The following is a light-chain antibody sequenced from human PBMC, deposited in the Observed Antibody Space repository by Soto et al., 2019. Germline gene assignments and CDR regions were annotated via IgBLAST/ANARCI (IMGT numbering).Light chain of an antibody. CDR1: QSVSNN. V-gene: IGKV3-15*01. Sequence: ILMTQSPATLSVSPGERATLSCRASQSVSNNLAWYQQKPGQAPRLLIYDAATRATGIPARFSGSGSGTEFTLTISGLQSEDFAVYYCQQYNIWPPWTFGQGTKVEVK. CDR3: QQYNIWPPWT. CDR2: DAA. J-gene: IGKJ1*01.